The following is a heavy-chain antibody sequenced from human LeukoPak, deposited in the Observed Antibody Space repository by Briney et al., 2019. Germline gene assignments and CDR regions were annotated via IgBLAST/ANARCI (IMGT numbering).Heavy chain of an antibody. Sequence: GGSLRLSCAASGFTFSSYWMTWVRQAPGKGLEWVANINQDGSEIYYMDSVKGRFTISRGSAKNSLYLEMNSLRGEDTAVYYCARDYGLAGLFWYFDLWGRGTLVTVSS. V-gene: IGHV3-7*03. CDR1: GFTFSSYW. CDR3: ARDYGLAGLFWYFDL. D-gene: IGHD6-19*01. CDR2: INQDGSEI. J-gene: IGHJ2*01.